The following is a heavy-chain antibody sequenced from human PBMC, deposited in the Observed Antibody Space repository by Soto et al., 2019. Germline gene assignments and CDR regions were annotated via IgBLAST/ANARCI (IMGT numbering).Heavy chain of an antibody. V-gene: IGHV3-23*01. CDR1: GFSFSYYA. CDR3: AKGAIEYSASVDN. D-gene: IGHD5-12*01. Sequence: EVQLLESGGGLVQPGGSLRLSCVASGFSFSYYAMVWVRQAPGKGLEWVSVISARGGRSYFADTVKGRFTISRDNSKNLLSLEMNSLRAEDTAIYCCAKGAIEYSASVDNWGQGTLVLVSS. J-gene: IGHJ4*02. CDR2: ISARGGRS.